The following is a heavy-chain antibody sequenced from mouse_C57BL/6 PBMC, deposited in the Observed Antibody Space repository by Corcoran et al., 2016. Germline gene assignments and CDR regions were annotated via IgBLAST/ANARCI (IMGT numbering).Heavy chain of an antibody. J-gene: IGHJ4*01. CDR2: ISYDGSN. V-gene: IGHV3-6*01. CDR1: GYSITSGYY. Sequence: DVQLQESGPGLVKPSQSLSLTCSVTGYSITSGYYWNWIRQFPGNKLEWMGYISYDGSNNYNPSLKNRISITRDTSKNQFFLKLNSVTTEDTATYYCSRGLIYYSYGGYAMDYWGQGTSVTVSS. D-gene: IGHD2-2*01. CDR3: SRGLIYYSYGGYAMDY.